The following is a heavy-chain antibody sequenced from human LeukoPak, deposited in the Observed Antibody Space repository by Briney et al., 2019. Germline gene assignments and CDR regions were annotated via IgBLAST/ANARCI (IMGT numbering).Heavy chain of an antibody. CDR3: AKDISYSSSSGVFDY. CDR1: GFTFSSYA. CDR2: ISWNSGRI. Sequence: GGSLRLSCAASGFTFSSYAMSWVRQAPGKGLEWVSGISWNSGRIGYADSVKGRFTISRDSAKNSLYLLMNSLRAEDTALYYCAKDISYSSSSGVFDYWGQGTLVTVSS. J-gene: IGHJ4*02. V-gene: IGHV3-9*01. D-gene: IGHD6-6*01.